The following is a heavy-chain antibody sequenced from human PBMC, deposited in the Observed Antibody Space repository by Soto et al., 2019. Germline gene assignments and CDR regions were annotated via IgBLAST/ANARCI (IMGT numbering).Heavy chain of an antibody. CDR2: INPNSGGT. D-gene: IGHD5-18*01. Sequence: ASVKVSCKASGYTFTGYYMHWVRQAPGQGLEWMGWINPNSGGTNYAQKFQGRVTMTRDTSISTAYMELSCLRSEDTAVYYCARDGYSYGPYYYYYGMDVWGQGTTVTVSS. J-gene: IGHJ6*02. CDR3: ARDGYSYGPYYYYYGMDV. CDR1: GYTFTGYY. V-gene: IGHV1-2*02.